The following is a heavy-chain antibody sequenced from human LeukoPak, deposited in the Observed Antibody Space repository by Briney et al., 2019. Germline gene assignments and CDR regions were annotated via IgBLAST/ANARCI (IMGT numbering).Heavy chain of an antibody. CDR3: ARRLRYFDWLFGNWFGP. Sequence: SETLSLTCAVYGGSFSGYYWSWIRQPPGKGLEWIGEINHSGSTNYNPSLKSRVTISVDTSKNQFSLKLSSVTAADTAVYYCARRLRYFDWLFGNWFGPWGQGILVTVSS. D-gene: IGHD3-9*01. CDR1: GGSFSGYY. J-gene: IGHJ5*02. V-gene: IGHV4-34*01. CDR2: INHSGST.